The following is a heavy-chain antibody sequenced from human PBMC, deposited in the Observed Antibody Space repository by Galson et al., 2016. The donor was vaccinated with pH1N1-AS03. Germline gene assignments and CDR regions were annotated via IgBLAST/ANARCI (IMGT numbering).Heavy chain of an antibody. J-gene: IGHJ3*02. Sequence: SVKVSCKASGDTFTSYDINWVRQATGQGLEWMGWMNPNSGNRNHAQKFEGRLTMTRDTSTSTAYMALSSLRPEDTAVYYCTRSVVLVRGIIISMRAQALDMLGQGTMVTVSS. CDR2: MNPNSGNR. V-gene: IGHV1-8*01. D-gene: IGHD3-10*02. CDR3: TRSVVLVRGIIISMRAQALDM. CDR1: GDTFTSYD.